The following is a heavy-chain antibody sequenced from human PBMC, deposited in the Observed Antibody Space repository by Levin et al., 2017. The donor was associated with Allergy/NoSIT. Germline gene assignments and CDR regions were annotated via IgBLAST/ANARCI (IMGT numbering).Heavy chain of an antibody. CDR2: IYYSGGT. J-gene: IGHJ5*02. CDR3: ARDGSGIFFNWFDP. Sequence: SETLSLTCTVSGGSISTYYWSWIRQPPGKGLEWIGYIYYSGGTTYNPSLKSRVTILVDTSKNHFSLKLRSVTAADTAVYYCARDGSGIFFNWFDPWGQGTLVTVSS. CDR1: GGSISTYY. D-gene: IGHD3-10*01. V-gene: IGHV4-59*01.